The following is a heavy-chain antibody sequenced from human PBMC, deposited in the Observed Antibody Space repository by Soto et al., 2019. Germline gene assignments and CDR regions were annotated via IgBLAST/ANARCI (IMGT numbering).Heavy chain of an antibody. D-gene: IGHD5-18*01. Sequence: GGSLRLSCAASGFTFISYWIHWVRQAPGRGLVWVSRINSDGSTTNYADSVKGRFTISRDTAKNTLYLQMNSLRVEDTAVYYCARGDTAMAFDYWGQGTLVPVS. J-gene: IGHJ4*02. V-gene: IGHV3-74*01. CDR2: INSDGSTT. CDR3: ARGDTAMAFDY. CDR1: GFTFISYW.